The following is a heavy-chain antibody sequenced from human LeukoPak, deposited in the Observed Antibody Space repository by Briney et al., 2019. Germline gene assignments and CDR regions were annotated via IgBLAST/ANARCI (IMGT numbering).Heavy chain of an antibody. CDR3: ARGYSYGHFDY. V-gene: IGHV4-39*07. J-gene: IGHJ4*02. CDR2: IYYSGST. CDR1: GGSISSSSYY. D-gene: IGHD5-18*01. Sequence: PSETLSLTCTVSGGSISSSSYYWGWIRQPPGKGLEWIGSIYYSGSTYYNPSLKSRVTISVDTSKNQFSLKLSSVTAADTAVYYCARGYSYGHFDYWGQGTLVTVSS.